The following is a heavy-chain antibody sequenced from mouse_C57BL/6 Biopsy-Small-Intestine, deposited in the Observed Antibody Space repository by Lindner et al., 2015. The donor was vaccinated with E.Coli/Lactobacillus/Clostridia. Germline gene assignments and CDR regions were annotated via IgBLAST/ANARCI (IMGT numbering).Heavy chain of an antibody. CDR2: INPNNGGT. CDR1: GYTFTDYN. V-gene: IGHV1-22*01. J-gene: IGHJ4*01. D-gene: IGHD2-3*01. Sequence: VQLQESGPELVKPGASVKMSCKASGYTFTDYNMHWLKQSHGKSLEWIGYINPNNGGTSYNQKFKGKATLTVNKSSSTAYMELRSLTSEDSAVYYCASGYDGYPYYYAMDYWGQGTSVTVSS. CDR3: ASGYDGYPYYYAMDY.